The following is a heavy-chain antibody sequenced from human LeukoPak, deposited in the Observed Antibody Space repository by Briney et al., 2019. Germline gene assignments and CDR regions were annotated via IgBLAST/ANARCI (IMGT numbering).Heavy chain of an antibody. J-gene: IGHJ3*02. CDR2: VYYTGAT. Sequence: SETLSLTCSVSGGSITSYYWSWIRQSPGKGLEWIGYVYYTGATYYNPSLESRVTVSIDTSKRQLSLELRSVTAADTAVYFCARDRRESSKPNDAFDIWGQGTMVTVSA. D-gene: IGHD4-11*01. CDR3: ARDRRESSKPNDAFDI. CDR1: GGSITSYY. V-gene: IGHV4-59*01.